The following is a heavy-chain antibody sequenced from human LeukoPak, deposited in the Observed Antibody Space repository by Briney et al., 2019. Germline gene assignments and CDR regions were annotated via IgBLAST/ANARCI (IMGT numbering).Heavy chain of an antibody. CDR1: GFTFSSYG. D-gene: IGHD7-27*01. CDR3: AKNWDLDY. V-gene: IGHV3-30*18. J-gene: IGHJ4*02. CDR2: ISIDGSNK. Sequence: GGSLRLSCAASGFTFSSYGMHWVRQAPGKGLEWVAVISIDGSNKYYADSVKGRFTISRDNSKNTLYLQMNSLRAEDTAVYYCAKNWDLDYWGQGTLVTVSS.